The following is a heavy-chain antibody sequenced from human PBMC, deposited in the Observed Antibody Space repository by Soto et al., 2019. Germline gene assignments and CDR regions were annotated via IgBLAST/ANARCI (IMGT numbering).Heavy chain of an antibody. Sequence: SETLSLTCAVSGGSISCGGYSWSWIRQPPGKGLEWIGYIYHSGSTYYNPSLKSRVTISVDRSKNQFSLKLSSVTAADTAVYYCARAKLLTSRVYYYYGMDVWGQGTTVTVSS. CDR3: ARAKLLTSRVYYYYGMDV. CDR1: GGSISCGGYS. D-gene: IGHD3-9*01. V-gene: IGHV4-30-2*01. J-gene: IGHJ6*02. CDR2: IYHSGST.